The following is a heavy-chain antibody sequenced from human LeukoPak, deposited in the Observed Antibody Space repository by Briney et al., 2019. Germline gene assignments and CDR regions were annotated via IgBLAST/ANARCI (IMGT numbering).Heavy chain of an antibody. J-gene: IGHJ5*02. Sequence: PGGSLRLSCAASGFTFSSYAMNWVRQAPGKGLEWVSGVSGSGGNTYNADSVKGRFTISRDNSKNTLYLQMNSLRAEDTAVYYCAKGATVTIDNWFDPWGQGTLVTVSS. CDR2: VSGSGGNT. D-gene: IGHD4-17*01. CDR3: AKGATVTIDNWFDP. CDR1: GFTFSSYA. V-gene: IGHV3-23*01.